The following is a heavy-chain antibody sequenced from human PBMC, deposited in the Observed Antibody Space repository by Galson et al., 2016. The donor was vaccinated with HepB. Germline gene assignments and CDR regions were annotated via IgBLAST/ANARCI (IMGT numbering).Heavy chain of an antibody. Sequence: SLRLSCAASGFTFSTYSMNWVRQAPGKGLEWVSSISDTRNYIYHADSVKGRFTVSRDNAKNSLYLQMNSLRTEDTAVYYCANGNPAEYSWWGQATLVTASS. CDR1: GFTFSTYS. CDR3: ANGNPAEYSW. V-gene: IGHV3-21*01. J-gene: IGHJ4*02. CDR2: ISDTRNYI. D-gene: IGHD2/OR15-2a*01.